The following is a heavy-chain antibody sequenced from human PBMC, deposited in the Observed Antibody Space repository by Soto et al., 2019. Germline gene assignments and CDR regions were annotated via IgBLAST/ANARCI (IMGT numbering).Heavy chain of an antibody. D-gene: IGHD3-3*01. V-gene: IGHV4-31*03. J-gene: IGHJ1*01. CDR3: ASLEQFIFQH. CDR2: IYYSGST. Sequence: PSETLSLTCTVSGGSISRGGYYWSWIRQHPGKGLEWIGYIYYSGSTYYNPSLKSRVTISVDTSKNQFSLKLSSVTAADTAVYYCASLEQFIFQHWGQGTLVTVSS. CDR1: GGSISRGGYY.